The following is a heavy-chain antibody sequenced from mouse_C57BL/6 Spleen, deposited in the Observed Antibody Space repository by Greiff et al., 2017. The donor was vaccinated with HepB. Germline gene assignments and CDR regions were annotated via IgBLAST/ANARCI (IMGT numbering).Heavy chain of an antibody. CDR2: IDPSDSYT. CDR1: GYTFTSYW. CDR3: ARGLRSNYPPDY. D-gene: IGHD2-5*01. V-gene: IGHV1-50*01. Sequence: QVQLQQPGAELVKPGASVKLSCKASGYTFTSYWMQWVKQRPGQGLEWIGEIDPSDSYTNYNQKFKGKATLTVDTSSSTAYMQLSSLTSEDSAVYYCARGLRSNYPPDYWGQGTTLTVSS. J-gene: IGHJ2*01.